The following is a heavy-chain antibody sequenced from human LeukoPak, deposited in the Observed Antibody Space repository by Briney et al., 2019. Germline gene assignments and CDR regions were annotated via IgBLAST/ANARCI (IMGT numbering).Heavy chain of an antibody. J-gene: IGHJ4*02. D-gene: IGHD3-10*01. V-gene: IGHV3-30*02. Sequence: GGSLRLSCAASGFTFSSYGMHWVRQAPGKGLEWVAFIRYDGSNKYYADSVRGRFTISRDNSKNTLYLQMNSLRAEDTAVYYCAKVEVSVVRGVIDFDYWGQGTLVTVSS. CDR2: IRYDGSNK. CDR1: GFTFSSYG. CDR3: AKVEVSVVRGVIDFDY.